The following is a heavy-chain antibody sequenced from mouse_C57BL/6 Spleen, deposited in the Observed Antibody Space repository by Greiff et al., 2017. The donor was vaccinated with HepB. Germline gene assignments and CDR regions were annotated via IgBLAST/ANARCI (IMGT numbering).Heavy chain of an antibody. CDR1: GFTFSDYG. Sequence: EVNVVESGGGLVKPGGSLKLSCAASGFTFSDYGMHWVRQAPEKGLEWVAYISSGSSTIYYADTVKGRFTISRDNAKNTLFLQMTSLRSEDTAMYYCARPGDYDALDYWGQGTTLTVSS. D-gene: IGHD2-4*01. V-gene: IGHV5-17*01. CDR2: ISSGSSTI. J-gene: IGHJ2*01. CDR3: ARPGDYDALDY.